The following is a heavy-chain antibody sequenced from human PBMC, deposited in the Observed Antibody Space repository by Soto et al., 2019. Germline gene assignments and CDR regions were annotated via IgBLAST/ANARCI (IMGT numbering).Heavy chain of an antibody. Sequence: PGGSLRLSCATSGFTFTAYDLTWVRQAPGKGLDWVSGISPSGDTTYYADSVKGRFTISRDNAKSTLYLQMNSLTVEDGAVYYCADSWLPTSYWGPGTLVTVSS. CDR2: ISPSGDTT. D-gene: IGHD3-10*01. CDR1: GFTFTAYD. J-gene: IGHJ4*02. V-gene: IGHV3-23*01. CDR3: ADSWLPTSY.